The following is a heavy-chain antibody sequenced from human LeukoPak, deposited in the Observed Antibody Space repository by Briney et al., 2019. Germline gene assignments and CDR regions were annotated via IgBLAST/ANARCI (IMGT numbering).Heavy chain of an antibody. Sequence: PGGSLRLSCAASGFVFSHYSMDWVRQAPGKGLEWVSSISSSSSYIYYADSVKGRFTISRDNAENSLYLQMNSLRAEDTAVYYCAREVDLGVFDYWGQGTLVTVSS. J-gene: IGHJ4*02. CDR3: AREVDLGVFDY. V-gene: IGHV3-21*01. CDR2: ISSSSSYI. D-gene: IGHD3/OR15-3a*01. CDR1: GFVFSHYS.